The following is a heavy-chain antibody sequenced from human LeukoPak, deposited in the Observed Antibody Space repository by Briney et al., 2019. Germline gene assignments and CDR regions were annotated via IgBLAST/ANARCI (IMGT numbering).Heavy chain of an antibody. CDR2: IYAGGDT. CDR1: GFTVSTNF. J-gene: IGHJ4*02. Sequence: SGGSLRLSCAASGFTVSTNFMSWVRQAPGKGLEWVSVIYAGGDTYYADSVKGRFTISRDNSKNTLYLQMNSLRAEDTAVYFCARSGSGWFDFWGQGTLVTVPS. V-gene: IGHV3-53*01. CDR3: ARSGSGWFDF. D-gene: IGHD6-19*01.